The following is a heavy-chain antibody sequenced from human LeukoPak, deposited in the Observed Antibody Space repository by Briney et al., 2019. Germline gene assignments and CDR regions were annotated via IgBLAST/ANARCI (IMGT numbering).Heavy chain of an antibody. CDR1: GGSVSSGSYY. D-gene: IGHD3-10*01. J-gene: IGHJ4*02. CDR3: ARGMVRGRYFDY. Sequence: SETLSLTCTVSGGSVSSGSYYWSWIRQPPGKGLEWIGYIYYSGSTNYNPSLKSRVTISVDTSKNQFSLKLSSVTGADTAVYYCARGMVRGRYFDYWGQGTLVTVSS. V-gene: IGHV4-61*01. CDR2: IYYSGST.